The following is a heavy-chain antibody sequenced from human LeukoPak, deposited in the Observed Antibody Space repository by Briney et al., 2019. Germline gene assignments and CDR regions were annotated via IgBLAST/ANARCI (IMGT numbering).Heavy chain of an antibody. CDR3: ARHFIPHVDIARGGFDY. CDR2: IYYSGST. J-gene: IGHJ4*02. CDR1: GGSISSSSYY. Sequence: SETLSLTCTVSGGSISSSSYYWGWIRQPPGKGLEWIGSIYYSGSTYYNPSLKSRVTISVDTSKNQFSLKLSSVTAADTAVYYCARHFIPHVDIARGGFDYWGQGTLVTVSS. V-gene: IGHV4-39*01. D-gene: IGHD5-18*01.